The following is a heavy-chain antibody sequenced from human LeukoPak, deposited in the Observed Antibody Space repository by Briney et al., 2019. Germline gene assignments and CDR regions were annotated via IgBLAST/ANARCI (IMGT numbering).Heavy chain of an antibody. CDR1: GLTFNIYA. CDR3: ARTMYITGSSDFDY. J-gene: IGHJ4*02. D-gene: IGHD1-26*01. V-gene: IGHV3-30-3*01. Sequence: GRSLRLSCAASGLTFNIYAMHWVRQAPGKGLEWVAVISYDGSKTYYADSVKGRFTISRDNSKNTLYPQMNSLRAEDTALYYCARTMYITGSSDFDYWGQGTLVTVSS. CDR2: ISYDGSKT.